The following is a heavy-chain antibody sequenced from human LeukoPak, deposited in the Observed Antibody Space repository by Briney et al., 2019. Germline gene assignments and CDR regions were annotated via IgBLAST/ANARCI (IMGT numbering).Heavy chain of an antibody. CDR3: ARQYSSGWYKGYFQY. CDR2: INHSGST. D-gene: IGHD6-19*01. Sequence: SETLSLTCGVNGGSSSGYYWSWIRQPPGKGLEWIGEINHSGSTNYNPSLKSRVTISVDTSKNQFSLKLSSVTAADTAVYYCARQYSSGWYKGYFQYWGQGTLVTVS. V-gene: IGHV4-34*01. CDR1: GGSSSGYY. J-gene: IGHJ1*01.